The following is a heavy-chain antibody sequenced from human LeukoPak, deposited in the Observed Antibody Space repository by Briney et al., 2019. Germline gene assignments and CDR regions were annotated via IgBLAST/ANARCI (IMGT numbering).Heavy chain of an antibody. CDR1: GGTFSSYA. V-gene: IGHV1-69*04. D-gene: IGHD6-6*01. CDR3: ARDGGSIAARGYFDY. CDR2: IIPILGIA. J-gene: IGHJ4*02. Sequence: GASVKVSCKASGGTFSSYAISWVRQAPGQGLEWMGRIIPILGIANYAQKFQGRVTITADKSTSTAYMELSSLRSEDTAVYYCARDGGSIAARGYFDYWGQGTLVTVSS.